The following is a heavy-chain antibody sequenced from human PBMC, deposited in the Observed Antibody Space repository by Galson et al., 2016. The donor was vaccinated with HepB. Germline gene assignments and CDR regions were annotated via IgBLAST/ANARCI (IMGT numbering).Heavy chain of an antibody. Sequence: QSGAEVKKPGESLKIYCKGSGYRLTSYWIAWVRQMPGRGLERMGFINPVDSETRYSPSFQGQVTISVDKSISTAYLQWSSLKSSDTANDYCARHPGRGESSSSGWFDPWGQGTLVTVSS. V-gene: IGHV5-51*01. CDR3: ARHPGRGESSSSGWFDP. J-gene: IGHJ5*02. CDR1: GYRLTSYW. D-gene: IGHD6-6*01. CDR2: INPVDSET.